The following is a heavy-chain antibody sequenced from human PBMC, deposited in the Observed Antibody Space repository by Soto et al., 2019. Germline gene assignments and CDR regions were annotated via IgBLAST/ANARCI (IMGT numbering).Heavy chain of an antibody. CDR2: ISGSGGST. CDR1: GFTFSSYA. CDR3: AKYDPDGSPLFRGYYYYGMDV. D-gene: IGHD3-16*01. Sequence: GGSLRLSCAASGFTFSSYAMSWVRQAPGKGLEWVSAISGSGGSTYYADSVKGRFTISRDNSKNTLYLQMNSLMAEDTAVYYCAKYDPDGSPLFRGYYYYGMDVWGQGTTVTVSS. V-gene: IGHV3-23*01. J-gene: IGHJ6*02.